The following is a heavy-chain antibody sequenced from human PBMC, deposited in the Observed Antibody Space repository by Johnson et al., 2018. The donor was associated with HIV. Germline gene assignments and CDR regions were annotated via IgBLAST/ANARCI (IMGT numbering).Heavy chain of an antibody. CDR3: ARYQGSGEGAFDM. Sequence: VQLVESGGGVVQPGRSLRLSCAASGFTFSSYWMSWVRQAPGKGLEWVANIRQDGGERYYVDSVKGRFTISRDNAKRSLFLQVNSVRAEDTAVYYCARYQGSGEGAFDMWGQGTMVTVSS. CDR2: IRQDGGER. J-gene: IGHJ3*02. V-gene: IGHV3-7*05. CDR1: GFTFSSYW. D-gene: IGHD2-2*01.